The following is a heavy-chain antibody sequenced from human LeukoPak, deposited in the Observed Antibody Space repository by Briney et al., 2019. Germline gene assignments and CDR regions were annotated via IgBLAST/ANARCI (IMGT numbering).Heavy chain of an antibody. J-gene: IGHJ4*02. V-gene: IGHV4-34*01. Sequence: SETLSLTCAVYGGSFRGYYWRWLRQPPGKGLEGIGEINQSGSTNYNASLKSRVTISVDTSKNQFSLKLLSVPAADRALFYCARGADIVATTIDYWGQGTVHTVPT. CDR3: ARGADIVATTIDY. CDR2: INQSGST. CDR1: GGSFRGYY. D-gene: IGHD5-12*01.